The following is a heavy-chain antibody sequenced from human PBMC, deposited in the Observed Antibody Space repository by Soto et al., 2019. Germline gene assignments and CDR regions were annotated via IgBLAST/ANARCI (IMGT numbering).Heavy chain of an antibody. V-gene: IGHV1-69*13. CDR2: IIPIFGTA. CDR3: ARDLEPYYDFWRNWFDP. D-gene: IGHD3-3*01. CDR1: AYTFTSYD. Sequence: GASVKVSCKAAAYTFTSYDINWVRQATGQGLEWMGGIIPIFGTANYAQKFQGRVTITADESTSTAYMELSSLRSEDTAVYYCARDLEPYYDFWRNWFDPWGQGTLVTVSS. J-gene: IGHJ5*02.